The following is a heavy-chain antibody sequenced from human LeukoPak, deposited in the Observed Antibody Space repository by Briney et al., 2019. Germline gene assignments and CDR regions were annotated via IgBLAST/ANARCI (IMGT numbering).Heavy chain of an antibody. D-gene: IGHD1-26*01. CDR1: GGSISPHF. CDR3: AGGHYPLEY. CDR2: FSYGGST. V-gene: IGHV4-59*11. Sequence: PSETLSLTCTVSGGSISPHFLSWLRQPPGKGLECIGYFSYGGSTNYNPSLKSRVTISVDTSRTQFSLKLSSMTAADTAVYYCAGGHYPLEYWGQGTLVTVSS. J-gene: IGHJ4*02.